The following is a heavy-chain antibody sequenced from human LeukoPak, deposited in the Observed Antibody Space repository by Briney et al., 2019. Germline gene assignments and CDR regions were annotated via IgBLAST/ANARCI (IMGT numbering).Heavy chain of an antibody. CDR1: GFTFSNYW. D-gene: IGHD3-16*01. CDR2: LNSDGSST. J-gene: IGHJ4*02. CDR3: ARSRYDYIWGIDY. Sequence: GGSLRLSCAASGFTFSNYWMHWVRQAPGKGLVWVSRLNSDGSSTNYADSVKGRFTISRDHAKNTLYLQMNSLRDEDTAVFYCARSRYDYIWGIDYWGQGTLVTISS. V-gene: IGHV3-74*01.